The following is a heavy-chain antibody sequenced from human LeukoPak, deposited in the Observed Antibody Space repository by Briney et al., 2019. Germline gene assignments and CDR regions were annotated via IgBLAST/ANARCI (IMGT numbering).Heavy chain of an antibody. V-gene: IGHV5-51*01. CDR2: IYPSDSDT. CDR3: AIPMTTVTTFDY. CDR1: GYSFTSYW. J-gene: IGHJ4*02. D-gene: IGHD4-17*01. Sequence: GESLKISCKGSGYSFTSYWIAWVRQMPGKGLEWMGIIYPSDSDTRYSPSFQGQVTISADKSISTACLQWSSLKASDTAMYYCAIPMTTVTTFDYWGQGTLVTVSS.